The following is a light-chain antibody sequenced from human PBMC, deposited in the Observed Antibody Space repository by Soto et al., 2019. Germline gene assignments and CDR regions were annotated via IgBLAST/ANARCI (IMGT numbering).Light chain of an antibody. CDR2: EVT. CDR3: SSYTSSGTGV. CDR1: SSDVGGYSY. Sequence: QPVLTQPASVSGSPGQSITISCTGASSDVGGYSYVSWYQQHPGNAPKLMIYEVTDRPSGVSNRFSGSKSGNTASLTISELQAEDEAYYYCSSYTSSGTGVFGTGTKLTVL. J-gene: IGLJ1*01. V-gene: IGLV2-14*01.